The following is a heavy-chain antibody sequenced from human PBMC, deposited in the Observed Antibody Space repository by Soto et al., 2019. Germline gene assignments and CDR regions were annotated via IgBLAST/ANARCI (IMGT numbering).Heavy chain of an antibody. CDR1: GFSLSTSGVG. J-gene: IGHJ5*02. D-gene: IGHD3-10*01. V-gene: IGHV2-5*02. CDR3: AHMTPRLSFGELFAGNWFDP. CDR2: IYWDDDK. Sequence: QITLKESGPTLVKPTQNLTLTCTFSGFSLSTSGVGVGWIRQPPGKALEWLALIYWDDDKRYSPSLKSRLTITKDTSKNQVVLTMTNMDPVDTATYYCAHMTPRLSFGELFAGNWFDPWGQGTLVTVSS.